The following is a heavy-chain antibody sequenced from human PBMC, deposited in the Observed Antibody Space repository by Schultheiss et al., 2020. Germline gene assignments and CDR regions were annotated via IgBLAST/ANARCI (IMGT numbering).Heavy chain of an antibody. Sequence: GGSLRLSCAASGFTFSSYAMSWVRQAPGKGLEWVSAISGSGGSTYYADSVKGRFTISRDNSKNTLYLQMNSLRAEDTAVYYCASGGGDSLYYYDSSGLGDYWGQGTLVTVSS. D-gene: IGHD3-22*01. CDR3: ASGGGDSLYYYDSSGLGDY. J-gene: IGHJ4*02. V-gene: IGHV3-23*01. CDR2: ISGSGGST. CDR1: GFTFSSYA.